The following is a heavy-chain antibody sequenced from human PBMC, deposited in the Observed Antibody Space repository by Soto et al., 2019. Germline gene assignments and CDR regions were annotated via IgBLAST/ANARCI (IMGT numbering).Heavy chain of an antibody. CDR2: ISYSGST. CDR1: GGSISSGGFY. CDR3: ARGADNSYNWFDP. V-gene: IGHV4-31*03. J-gene: IGHJ5*02. D-gene: IGHD3-9*01. Sequence: QVQLQESGPGLVKPSQTLSLTCTVSGGSISSGGFYWNWLRRQPGKGLEWIGYISYSGSTYYNLSLRSRLTLSVDTSRTQFSLRLNSVTAADTALYYCARGADNSYNWFDPWGQGTLVTVSS.